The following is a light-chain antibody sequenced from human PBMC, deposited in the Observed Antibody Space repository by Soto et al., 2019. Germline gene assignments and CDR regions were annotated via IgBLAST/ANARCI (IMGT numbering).Light chain of an antibody. Sequence: QSALTQPASVSGSPGQSITISCTGTSSDVGGYNYVSWYQQHPGRAPKLMIYEVTNRPSGVSNRFSGSKSGNTASLTISGLQAEDEADYYRSSYTSSTPYVVFGGGTKLTRP. J-gene: IGLJ2*01. CDR1: SSDVGGYNY. CDR2: EVT. V-gene: IGLV2-14*01. CDR3: SSYTSSTPYVV.